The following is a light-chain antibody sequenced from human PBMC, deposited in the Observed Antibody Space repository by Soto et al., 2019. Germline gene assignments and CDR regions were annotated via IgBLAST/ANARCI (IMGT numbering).Light chain of an antibody. CDR1: QSISTN. Sequence: EIVMTQSPATLSVSPGERATLSCRASQSISTNLAWYQQKPGQAPRLLIYGASTRAAGFPARFSGSGSGTEFTLTISSLPSENFAVYSCQQFNNWPYTFGQGNKLEIK. CDR2: GAS. CDR3: QQFNNWPYT. J-gene: IGKJ2*01. V-gene: IGKV3-15*01.